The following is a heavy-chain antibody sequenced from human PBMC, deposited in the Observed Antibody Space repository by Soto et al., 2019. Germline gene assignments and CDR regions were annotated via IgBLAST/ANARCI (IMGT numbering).Heavy chain of an antibody. D-gene: IGHD2-2*01. V-gene: IGHV1-69*13. Sequence: SVKVSCKASGGTFSSYAISWVRQAPGQGLEWMGGIIPIFGTANYAQKFQGRVTITADESTSTAYMELSSLRSEDTAVYYCARDLNCISTSCYEYYYYGMDVWGQ. CDR3: ARDLNCISTSCYEYYYYGMDV. J-gene: IGHJ6*02. CDR2: IIPIFGTA. CDR1: GGTFSSYA.